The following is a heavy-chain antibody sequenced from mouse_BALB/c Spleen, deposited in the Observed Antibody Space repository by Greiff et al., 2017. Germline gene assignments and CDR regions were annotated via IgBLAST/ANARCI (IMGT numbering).Heavy chain of an antibody. CDR1: GFSLSTSGMG. Sequence: QVTLNESGPGILQPSQTLSLTCSFSGFSLSTSGMGVGWIRQPSGKGLEWLAHIWWDDDKRYNPALKSRLTISKDTSSNQVFLKIASVDTADTATYYCARAYDGRRPWFAYWGQGTLVTVSA. CDR3: ARAYDGRRPWFAY. V-gene: IGHV8-8*01. D-gene: IGHD1-2*01. J-gene: IGHJ3*01. CDR2: IWWDDDK.